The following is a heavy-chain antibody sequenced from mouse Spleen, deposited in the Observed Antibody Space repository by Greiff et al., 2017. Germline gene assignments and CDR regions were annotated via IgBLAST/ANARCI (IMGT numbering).Heavy chain of an antibody. CDR2: IDPENGDT. D-gene: IGHD2-5*01. V-gene: IGHV14-4*02. CDR1: GFNIKDYY. CDR3: ARNYPFDY. J-gene: IGHJ2*01. Sequence: VQLQQSGAELVRSGASVKLSCTASGFNIKDYYMHWVKQRPEQGLEWIGWIDPENGDTEYAPKFQGKATMTADTSSNTAYLQLSSLTSEDTAVYYCARNYPFDYWGQGTTLTVSS.